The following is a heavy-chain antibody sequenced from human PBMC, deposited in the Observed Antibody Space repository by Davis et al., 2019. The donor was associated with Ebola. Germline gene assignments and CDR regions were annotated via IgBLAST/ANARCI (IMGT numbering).Heavy chain of an antibody. D-gene: IGHD6-19*01. V-gene: IGHV7-4-1*02. CDR1: GYTFTSYA. CDR2: INTKPGNQ. J-gene: IGHJ4*02. CDR3: ARGRAVADS. Sequence: ASVKVSCKASGYTFTSYAMNWVRQAPGQGLEWMGWINTKPGNQTYAQGFTGRFFFSLDTSVSTPYLQISSLKAEDTAVYYCARGRAVADSWGQGTLVTVSS.